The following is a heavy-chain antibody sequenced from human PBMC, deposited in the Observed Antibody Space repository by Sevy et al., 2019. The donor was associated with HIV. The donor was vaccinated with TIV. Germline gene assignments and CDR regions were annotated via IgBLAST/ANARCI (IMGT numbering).Heavy chain of an antibody. CDR1: GGSITSLY. J-gene: IGHJ5*02. CDR3: AGVNARGRGCS. V-gene: IGHV4-59*08. D-gene: IGHD6-19*01. CDR2: IYYNGHI. Sequence: SETLSLTCTVSGGSITSLYWNWIRQPPGKGLEWIANIYYNGHINYNPSLKRRVTLSLDTSKNQFSLRLSSVTAADTAMYYRAGVNARGRGCSWGQGTLVPVSS.